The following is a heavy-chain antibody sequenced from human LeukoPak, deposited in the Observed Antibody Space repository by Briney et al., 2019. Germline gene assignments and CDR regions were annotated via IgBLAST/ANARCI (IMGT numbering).Heavy chain of an antibody. CDR2: IYHSGTT. V-gene: IGHV4-59*12. CDR1: GGSISPYY. J-gene: IGHJ4*02. Sequence: PSETLSLTCTVSGGSISPYYWTWIRQPPGKGLEWIGYIYHSGTTNYNPSLKSRVAILVDTSKRQLSLQLNSVTAADTAVYYCARGGGYGSSPLKWGQGTLVTVSS. D-gene: IGHD6-6*01. CDR3: ARGGGYGSSPLK.